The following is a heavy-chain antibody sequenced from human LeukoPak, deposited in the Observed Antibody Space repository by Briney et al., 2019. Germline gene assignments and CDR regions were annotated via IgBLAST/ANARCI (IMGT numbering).Heavy chain of an antibody. CDR3: ARMVRGVSHYYYYGMDV. CDR1: GGSISSSSSY. Sequence: SETLSLTCTVSGGSISSSSSYWGWIRQPPGKGLEWIGTIYYSGSTYYNPSLKSRVTISVDTSKNQFSLKLGSVTAADTAVYYCARMVRGVSHYYYYGMDVWGQGTTVTVSS. CDR2: IYYSGST. D-gene: IGHD3-10*01. V-gene: IGHV4-39*01. J-gene: IGHJ6*02.